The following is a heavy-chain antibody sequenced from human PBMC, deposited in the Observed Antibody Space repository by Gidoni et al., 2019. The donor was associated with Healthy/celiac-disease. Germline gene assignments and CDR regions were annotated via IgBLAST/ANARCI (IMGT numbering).Heavy chain of an antibody. CDR3: ARDFAGYDILTGYYMGGMDV. D-gene: IGHD3-9*01. CDR2: IYYSGST. CDR1: GGSISRSSYY. J-gene: IGHJ6*02. V-gene: IGHV4-39*07. Sequence: QLQLQESGPGLVKPSETLSLTCTVSGGSISRSSYYWGWIRQPPGKGLEWIGSIYYSGSTYYNPSLKSRVTISVDTSKNQFSLKLSSVTAADTAVYYCARDFAGYDILTGYYMGGMDVWGQGTTVTVSS.